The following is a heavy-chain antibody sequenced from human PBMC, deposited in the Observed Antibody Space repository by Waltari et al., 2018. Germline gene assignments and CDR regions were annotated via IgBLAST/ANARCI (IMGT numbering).Heavy chain of an antibody. Sequence: QVQLVESGGGVVQPGRSLRLSCAASGFTFSSYGMHWVRQAPGKGLEWVAVISYDGSNKYYADSGKGRFTISRDNSKNTLYLQMNSLRAEDTAVYYCAKGQGGWYEFDYWGQGTLVTVSS. J-gene: IGHJ4*02. CDR2: ISYDGSNK. V-gene: IGHV3-30*18. CDR1: GFTFSSYG. CDR3: AKGQGGWYEFDY. D-gene: IGHD6-19*01.